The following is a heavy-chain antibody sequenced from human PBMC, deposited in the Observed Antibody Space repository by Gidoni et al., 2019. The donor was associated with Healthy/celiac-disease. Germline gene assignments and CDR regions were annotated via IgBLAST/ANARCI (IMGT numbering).Heavy chain of an antibody. D-gene: IGHD3-10*01. Sequence: EVQLVESGGGLVQPGGSLRTSCAASGVTFRSHDTHWVRQATGKGLAWVSAIGPAGDPYYPGSVKGRFTISRENATNSLYLQMNSLRAGDTAVYYCARGRSWGSESYVSYYGMDVWGQGTTVTVSS. CDR3: ARGRSWGSESYVSYYGMDV. CDR1: GVTFRSHD. V-gene: IGHV3-13*05. CDR2: IGPAGDP. J-gene: IGHJ6*02.